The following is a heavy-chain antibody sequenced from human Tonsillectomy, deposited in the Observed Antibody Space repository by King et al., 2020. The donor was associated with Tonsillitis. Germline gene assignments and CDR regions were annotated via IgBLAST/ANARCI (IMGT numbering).Heavy chain of an antibody. CDR3: AKNYGSGTYYYFGMDV. V-gene: IGHV3-30*18. J-gene: IGHJ6*02. CDR2: ISYDGGNK. D-gene: IGHD3-10*01. Sequence: VQLVESGGGVVQPGRSLRLSCAASGFTFSSYGMHWVRQAPGKGLEWVAVISYDGGNKYYADSVKGRFTISRDISKNTLYLQMNSLRAEDTAVYYCAKNYGSGTYYYFGMDVWGQGTTVTVSS. CDR1: GFTFSSYG.